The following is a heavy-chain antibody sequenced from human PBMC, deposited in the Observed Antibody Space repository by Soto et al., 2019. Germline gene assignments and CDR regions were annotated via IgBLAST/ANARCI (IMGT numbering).Heavy chain of an antibody. CDR1: GFTFSDYY. D-gene: IGHD6-6*01. V-gene: IGHV3-11*06. J-gene: IGHJ4*02. CDR2: ISSSSSYT. Sequence: LRLSCAASGFTFSDYYMSWIRQAPGKGLEWVSYISSSSSYTNYADSVKGRFTISRDNAKNSLYLQMNSLRAEDTAVYYCARDSRSSIAARPYFDYWGQGTLVTVSS. CDR3: ARDSRSSIAARPYFDY.